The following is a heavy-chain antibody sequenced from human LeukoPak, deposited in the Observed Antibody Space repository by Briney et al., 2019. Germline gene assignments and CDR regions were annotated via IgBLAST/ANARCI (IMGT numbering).Heavy chain of an antibody. D-gene: IGHD3-22*01. CDR1: GYTFTGYY. J-gene: IGHJ4*02. CDR3: ARTGSYFYYDSSGYSY. V-gene: IGHV1-2*02. CDR2: INPNSGGT. Sequence: ASVKVSCKASGYTFTGYYMHWVRQAPGQGLEWMGWINPNSGGTNYAQKFQGRVTMTRDTSISTAYMELSRLRSDDTAVYYCARTGSYFYYDSSGYSYWGQGTLVTVSS.